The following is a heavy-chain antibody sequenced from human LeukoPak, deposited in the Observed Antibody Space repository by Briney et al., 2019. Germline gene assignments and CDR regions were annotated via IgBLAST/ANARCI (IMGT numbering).Heavy chain of an antibody. D-gene: IGHD2-21*01. J-gene: IGHJ4*02. V-gene: IGHV1-2*02. Sequence: GASVKVSCKASGYTFSDHYMHWVRQAPAQGLEWMGWVNPDSGYTDYAQKFQDRVTMTRDTSISTVYMELSRLRSDDTAVYYCARDPGPRIFDCWGQGTLVTVSS. CDR2: VNPDSGYT. CDR1: GYTFSDHY. CDR3: ARDPGPRIFDC.